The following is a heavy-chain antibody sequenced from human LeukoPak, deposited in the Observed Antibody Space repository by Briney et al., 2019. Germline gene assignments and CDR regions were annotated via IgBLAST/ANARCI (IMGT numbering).Heavy chain of an antibody. CDR1: GFTFSNYW. V-gene: IGHV3-7*01. Sequence: GGSLRLSCAASGFTFSNYWMSWVRQAPGKGLEWVANINQDGSEKYYVNSVKGRFTISRDNAKNSLYLQMNSLRAEDTAIYYCAREDDWNYEDYWGQGTLVTVSS. CDR2: INQDGSEK. J-gene: IGHJ4*02. CDR3: AREDDWNYEDY. D-gene: IGHD1-7*01.